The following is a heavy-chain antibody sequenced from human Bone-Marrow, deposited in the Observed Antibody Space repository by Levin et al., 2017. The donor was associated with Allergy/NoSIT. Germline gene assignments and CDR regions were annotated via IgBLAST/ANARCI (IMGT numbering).Heavy chain of an antibody. Sequence: GGSLRLSCAASGFTFSSYGMHWVRQAPGKGLEWVAVISYDGSNKYYADSVKGRFTISRDNSKNRLYLQMNSVRAEDAAVYYCARAAGTRNYFDYWGQGTLVTVSS. V-gene: IGHV3-30*03. CDR3: ARAAGTRNYFDY. J-gene: IGHJ4*02. CDR1: GFTFSSYG. D-gene: IGHD1-1*01. CDR2: ISYDGSNK.